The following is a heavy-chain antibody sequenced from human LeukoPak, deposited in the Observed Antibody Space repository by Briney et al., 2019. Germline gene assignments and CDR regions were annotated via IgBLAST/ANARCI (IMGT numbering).Heavy chain of an antibody. CDR3: ARGYCSGGSCYLNAFDI. D-gene: IGHD2-15*01. CDR1: GTSIRSGGYY. Sequence: SQTLSLTCTVSGTSIRSGGYYWSWICPHPAKGLEWFGYIYYRVRTYYNPSLKSRVTISVDTSKNQFSLKLSSVTAADTAVYYCARGYCSGGSCYLNAFDIWGKGTMVSVSS. J-gene: IGHJ3*02. V-gene: IGHV4-31*03. CDR2: IYYRVRT.